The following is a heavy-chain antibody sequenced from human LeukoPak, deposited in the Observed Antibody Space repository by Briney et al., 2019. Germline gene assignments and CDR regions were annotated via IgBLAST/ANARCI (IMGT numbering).Heavy chain of an antibody. J-gene: IGHJ3*02. Sequence: GGSLRLSWAASGFTFSDYTMNWVRLAPGKGLEWVSSISGSSNYIYYADSVKGRFTISRGNAKNSLYLQMNSLRVEDTAVYYCARDESGDNDAFDIWGQGTMVTVSS. V-gene: IGHV3-21*01. CDR1: GFTFSDYT. D-gene: IGHD2-21*01. CDR2: ISGSSNYI. CDR3: ARDESGDNDAFDI.